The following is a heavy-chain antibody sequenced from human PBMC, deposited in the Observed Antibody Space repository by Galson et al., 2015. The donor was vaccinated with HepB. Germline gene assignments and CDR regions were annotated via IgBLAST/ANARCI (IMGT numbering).Heavy chain of an antibody. CDR2: ISSSGSTI. D-gene: IGHD1-20*01. V-gene: IGHV3-48*03. CDR1: GFTFSSYE. Sequence: SLRLSCAASGFTFSSYEMNWVRQAPGKGLEWVSYISSSGSTIYYADSVKGRFTISRDNAKNSLYLQMNSLRAEDTAVYYCARHRYNWPYYYYYYGMDVWGQGTTVTVSS. J-gene: IGHJ6*02. CDR3: ARHRYNWPYYYYYYGMDV.